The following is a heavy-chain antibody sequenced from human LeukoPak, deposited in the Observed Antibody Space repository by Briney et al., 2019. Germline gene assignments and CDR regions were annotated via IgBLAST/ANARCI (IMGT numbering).Heavy chain of an antibody. CDR1: GYTSTGYY. D-gene: IGHD1-26*01. Sequence: ASVKVSCKASGYTSTGYYMHWVRQAPGQGLEWMGWINPNSGGTNYAQKFQGRVTMTRDTSISTAYMELSRLRSDDTAVYYCAREKKLRGATDYWGQGTLVTVSS. V-gene: IGHV1-2*02. J-gene: IGHJ4*02. CDR3: AREKKLRGATDY. CDR2: INPNSGGT.